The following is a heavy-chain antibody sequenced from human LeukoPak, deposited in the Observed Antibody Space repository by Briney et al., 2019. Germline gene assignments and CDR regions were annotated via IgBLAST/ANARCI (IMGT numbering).Heavy chain of an antibody. V-gene: IGHV1-2*02. CDR3: ARDLTTGYYYYYGMDV. D-gene: IGHD1-1*01. Sequence: ASVKVSCKASGYTFTGYYMHWVRQAPGQGLEWMGWINLNSGGTNYAHKFQGRVTMTRDTSISTAYMELSRLRSEDTAVYSCARDLTTGYYYYYGMDVWGQGTTVTVSS. J-gene: IGHJ6*02. CDR1: GYTFTGYY. CDR2: INLNSGGT.